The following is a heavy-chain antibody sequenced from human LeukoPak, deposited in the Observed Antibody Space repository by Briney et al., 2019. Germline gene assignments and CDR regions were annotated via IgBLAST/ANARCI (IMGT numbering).Heavy chain of an antibody. CDR3: ARRLRDL. Sequence: SETLSLTCAVYGGSFSGYYWSWIRQPPGKGLEWIGEINHSGSTNYNPSLKSRVTISVDTSKNQFSLKLSSVTAADTAVYYCARRLRDLWGQGTLVTVSS. V-gene: IGHV4-34*01. CDR2: INHSGST. CDR1: GGSFSGYY. J-gene: IGHJ4*02. D-gene: IGHD4-17*01.